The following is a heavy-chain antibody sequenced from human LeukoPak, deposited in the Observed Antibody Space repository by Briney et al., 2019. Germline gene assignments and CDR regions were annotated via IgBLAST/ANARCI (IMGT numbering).Heavy chain of an antibody. CDR3: ARLHYGGNYGYYYYYMDV. V-gene: IGHV4-39*01. CDR2: IYYTGST. D-gene: IGHD4-23*01. Sequence: PGGSLRLSCAASGFTFSDYYMSWIRQAPGKGLEWIGSIYYTGSTYYNPSLKSRVTISVDTSENLSLKLSSVTAADTAVYYCARLHYGGNYGYYYYYMDVWGKGTTVTISS. CDR1: GFTFSDYY. J-gene: IGHJ6*03.